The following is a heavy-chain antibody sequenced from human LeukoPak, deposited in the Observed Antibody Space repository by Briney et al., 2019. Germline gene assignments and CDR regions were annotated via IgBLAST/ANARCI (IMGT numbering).Heavy chain of an antibody. Sequence: SETLSLTCTVSGGSISSNKYYWGWIRQPPGEGLQWIGSINYSANTYYNPSLKSRVTISVDTSKNQFSLKLTSVTAADTAVYYCARQFFTSQGGFDPWGQGTLVTVSS. V-gene: IGHV4-39*01. CDR3: ARQFFTSQGGFDP. D-gene: IGHD3-16*01. CDR2: INYSANT. J-gene: IGHJ5*02. CDR1: GGSISSNKYY.